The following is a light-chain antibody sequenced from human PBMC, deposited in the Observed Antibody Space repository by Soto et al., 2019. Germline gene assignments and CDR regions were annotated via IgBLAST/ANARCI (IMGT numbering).Light chain of an antibody. CDR2: AAS. Sequence: DIQMTQSPSSVSASVGDRVTITCRASQGISSWLDWYQQKPGKAPKLLIYAASSLQSGVPSRFSGSGSGTDFPLTISSLQPEDFATYYCLQASSFPSITFGQGTRLDIK. J-gene: IGKJ5*01. V-gene: IGKV1D-12*01. CDR1: QGISSW. CDR3: LQASSFPSIT.